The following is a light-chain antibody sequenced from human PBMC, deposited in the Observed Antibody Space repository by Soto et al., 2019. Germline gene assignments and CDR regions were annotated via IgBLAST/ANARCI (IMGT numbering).Light chain of an antibody. CDR3: QHYDSLPIT. CDR2: GAS. V-gene: IGKV3-20*01. CDR1: QSVSSSY. Sequence: EIVLPESPGTLSLAPWERATLSCSASQSVSSSYLAWYQQKPGQPPRLLIYGASSRATGIPDRFSGSGSGTDFTLTISRLEPEDFAVFYCQHYDSLPITFGQGTRLEIK. J-gene: IGKJ5*01.